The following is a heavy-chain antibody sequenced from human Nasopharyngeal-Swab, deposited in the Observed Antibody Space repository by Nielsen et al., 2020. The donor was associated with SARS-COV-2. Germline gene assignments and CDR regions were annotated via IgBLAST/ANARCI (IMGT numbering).Heavy chain of an antibody. Sequence: SETLSLTCTVSGGSISSYYWSWIRQPPGKGLEWIGYIYYSGSTNYNPSLKSRVTISVDTSKNQFSLKLSSVTAVDTAVYYCARVYSTTAHYYYGMDVWGQGTTVTVSS. D-gene: IGHD2-2*01. V-gene: IGHV4-59*01. CDR1: GGSISSYY. J-gene: IGHJ6*02. CDR2: IYYSGST. CDR3: ARVYSTTAHYYYGMDV.